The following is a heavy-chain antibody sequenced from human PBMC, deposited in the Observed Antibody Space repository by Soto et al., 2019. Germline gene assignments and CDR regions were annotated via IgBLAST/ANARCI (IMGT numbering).Heavy chain of an antibody. J-gene: IGHJ6*03. V-gene: IGHV6-1*01. CDR1: GDSVSSNSAA. CDR2: TYYRSRWYN. Sequence: QVPLQESGPGLVKPSQTLSLTCAISGDSVSSNSAAWNWIRLSPSRGLEWLARTYYRSRWYNDYAVSVRSRITVNPDTSKNQFSLPLTSVTPEDTAVYYCAGTTSHQWYYMDVWGKGTTVTVSS. CDR3: AGTTSHQWYYMDV. D-gene: IGHD1-7*01.